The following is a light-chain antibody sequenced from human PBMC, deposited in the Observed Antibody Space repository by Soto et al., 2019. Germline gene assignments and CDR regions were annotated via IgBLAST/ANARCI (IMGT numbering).Light chain of an antibody. CDR3: SSYTSSSLYV. Sequence: QSVLTQPASVSGSPGQSITISCTGASSDVGGYNYVSWYQQHPGKAPKLMIYDVSNRHSEASNRFSGSKSCNTASLTISGVQAEDEADYYCSSYTSSSLYVFGTGTKVTVL. J-gene: IGLJ1*01. CDR1: SSDVGGYNY. CDR2: DVS. V-gene: IGLV2-14*01.